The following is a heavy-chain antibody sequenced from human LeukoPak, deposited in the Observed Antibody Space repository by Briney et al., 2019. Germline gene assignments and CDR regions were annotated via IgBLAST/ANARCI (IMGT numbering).Heavy chain of an antibody. V-gene: IGHV3-20*04. CDR3: AKDRAARGRGNYFYMDV. CDR1: GFTFDDYG. CDR2: INWSGGNT. D-gene: IGHD2/OR15-2a*01. J-gene: IGHJ6*03. Sequence: GGSLRLSCTASGFTFDDYGMSWVRQVPGKGLEWVSGINWSGGNTLYADSVKGRFTISRDNAKNSLYAEMNSLRAEDTALYYCAKDRAARGRGNYFYMDVWGKGTTVTVSS.